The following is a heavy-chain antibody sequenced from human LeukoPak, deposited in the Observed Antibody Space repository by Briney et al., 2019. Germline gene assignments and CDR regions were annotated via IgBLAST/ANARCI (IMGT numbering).Heavy chain of an antibody. CDR3: VREGFFDY. Sequence: PGGSLRLSCVGSGFTFSSYWMYWVRHAPGKGLVWVSRIHSDGILQNYTDSVKGRFTISRDNVKNTLYLQMNSLRAEDTAVYYCVREGFFDYWGQGTLVTVSS. V-gene: IGHV3-74*01. CDR1: GFTFSSYW. J-gene: IGHJ4*02. CDR2: IHSDGILQ.